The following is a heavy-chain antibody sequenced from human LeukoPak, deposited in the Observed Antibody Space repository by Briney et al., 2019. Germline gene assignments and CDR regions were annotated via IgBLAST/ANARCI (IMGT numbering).Heavy chain of an antibody. Sequence: PGRSLRLSCAASGFTFSSYAMHWVRQAPGKGLEWVSGISWNSGSIGYADSVKGRFTISRDNAKNSLYLQMNSLRAEDTALYYCAKASYCSSTSCYYYFDYWGQGTLVTVSS. CDR1: GFTFSSYA. D-gene: IGHD2-2*01. CDR2: ISWNSGSI. V-gene: IGHV3-9*01. CDR3: AKASYCSSTSCYYYFDY. J-gene: IGHJ4*02.